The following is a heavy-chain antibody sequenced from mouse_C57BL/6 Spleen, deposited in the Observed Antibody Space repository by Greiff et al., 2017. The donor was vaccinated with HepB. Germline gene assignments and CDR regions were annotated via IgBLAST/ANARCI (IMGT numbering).Heavy chain of an antibody. CDR2: IDPETGGT. CDR3: TRGGVLRRYAMDY. V-gene: IGHV1-15*01. D-gene: IGHD1-1*01. Sequence: VQLQESGAELVRPGASVTLSCKASGYTFTDYEMHWVKQTPVHGLEWIGAIDPETGGTAYNQKFKGKAILTAVKSSSTAYMELRSLTSEDSAVYYCTRGGVLRRYAMDYWGQGTSVTVSS. CDR1: GYTFTDYE. J-gene: IGHJ4*01.